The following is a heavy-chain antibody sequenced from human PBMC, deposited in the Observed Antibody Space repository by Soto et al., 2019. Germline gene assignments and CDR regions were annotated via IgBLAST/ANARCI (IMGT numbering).Heavy chain of an antibody. CDR3: AKSLSGWSFFDY. CDR1: GFTFSSYA. CDR2: ISGSGGST. J-gene: IGHJ4*02. V-gene: IGHV3-23*01. D-gene: IGHD6-19*01. Sequence: PGGSLRLSCAASGFTFSSYAMSWVRQAPGKGLEWVSTISGSGGSTYHADSVKGRFSISRDNSKNTLYLQMNSLRPEDTAVYYCAKSLSGWSFFDYWGQGTLVTVSS.